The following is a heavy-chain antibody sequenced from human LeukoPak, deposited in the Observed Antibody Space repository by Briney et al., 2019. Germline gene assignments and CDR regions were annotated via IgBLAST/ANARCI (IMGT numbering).Heavy chain of an antibody. D-gene: IGHD3-10*01. J-gene: IGHJ3*02. V-gene: IGHV4-59*08. CDR3: ARLDYYGSPDAFDI. CDR2: IYYSGST. Sequence: SETLSLTCTVSGGSISSYYWSWIRQPPGKGLEWIGYIYYSGSTNYNPSLKSRVTISVDTSKNQFSLKLSSVTAADTAVYYCARLDYYGSPDAFDIWGQGTMVTVSS. CDR1: GGSISSYY.